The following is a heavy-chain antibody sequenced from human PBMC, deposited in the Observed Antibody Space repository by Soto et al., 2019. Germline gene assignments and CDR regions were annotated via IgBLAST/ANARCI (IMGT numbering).Heavy chain of an antibody. CDR1: GFTFSSYA. V-gene: IGHV3-23*01. CDR2: ISGSGGST. CDR3: AKGRSYYYYYGVDV. J-gene: IGHJ6*02. Sequence: GGSLRLSCAASGFTFSSYAMSWVRQAPGKGLEWVSAISGSGGSTYYADSVKGRFTISRDNAKSTLYLQMNSLRAEDTALYYCAKGRSYYYYYGVDVWGQGTTVTVSS.